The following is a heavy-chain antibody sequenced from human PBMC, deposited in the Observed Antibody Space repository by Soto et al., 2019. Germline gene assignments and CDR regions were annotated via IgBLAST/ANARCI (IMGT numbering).Heavy chain of an antibody. CDR1: GGSISSSSYY. V-gene: IGHV4-39*01. CDR3: ARLGSGWYKADY. CDR2: IYYSGST. J-gene: IGHJ4*02. Sequence: QLQLQESGPGLVKPSETLSLTCTVSGGSISSSSYYWGWIRQPPGKGLEWIGSIYYSGSTYYNPSLKSRVTIAVDTSKNQFSLKLSSVTAADTAVYYCARLGSGWYKADYWGQGTLVTVSS. D-gene: IGHD6-19*01.